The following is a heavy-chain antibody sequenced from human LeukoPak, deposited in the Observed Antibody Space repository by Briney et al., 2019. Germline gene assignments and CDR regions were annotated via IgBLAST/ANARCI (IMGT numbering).Heavy chain of an antibody. CDR1: GFTFSSYA. CDR3: AKVSGLGADYYYYMDV. J-gene: IGHJ6*03. D-gene: IGHD1-26*01. CDR2: ISGSGGST. Sequence: AGGSLRLSCAASGFTFSSYARSWVRQAPGKGLEWVSAISGSGGSTYYADSVKGRFTISRDNSKNTLYLQMNSLRPEDTAVYYCAKVSGLGADYYYYMDVWGKGTTVTVSS. V-gene: IGHV3-23*01.